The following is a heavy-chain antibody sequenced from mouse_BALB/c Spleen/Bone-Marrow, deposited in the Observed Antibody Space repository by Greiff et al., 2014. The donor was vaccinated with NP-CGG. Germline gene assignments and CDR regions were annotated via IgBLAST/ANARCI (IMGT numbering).Heavy chain of an antibody. CDR2: INPRNGST. D-gene: IGHD4-1*01. CDR1: GFSFTNYY. Sequence: QVQLQQSGAGLVKPWASVKLSCTASGFSFTNYYMYWVKQSPGQGLEWIGEINPRNGSTNFNAKLKRKAEMTVDKSSSKAYMKLNSLTSEDSGVYYCTRFWDEAYWGQGTLVTVSA. J-gene: IGHJ3*01. V-gene: IGHV1S81*02. CDR3: TRFWDEAY.